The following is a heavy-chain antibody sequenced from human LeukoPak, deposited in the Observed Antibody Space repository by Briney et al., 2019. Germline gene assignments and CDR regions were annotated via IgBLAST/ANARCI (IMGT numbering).Heavy chain of an antibody. CDR3: ARDIRTDSGSESGWYDP. V-gene: IGHV3-15*01. CDR2: LKSKTDGGTT. Sequence: PGGSLRLSCAASGFTFSHAWMSWVRQAPGKGLEWVGRLKSKTDGGTTDYAAPVKGRFTISRDDSTNSLYLQMNGLKTEGTAVYYCARDIRTDSGSESGWYDPWGQGTLVTVSS. CDR1: GFTFSHAW. J-gene: IGHJ5*02. D-gene: IGHD2-15*01.